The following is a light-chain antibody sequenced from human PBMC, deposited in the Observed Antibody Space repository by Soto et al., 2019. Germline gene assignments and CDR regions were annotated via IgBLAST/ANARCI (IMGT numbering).Light chain of an antibody. V-gene: IGLV2-14*01. Sequence: QSVLTQPASVSGSPGQSITISCTGSSSDIGGHNYVSWYQHHPGKAPKLMSYDVTDRPSGVSDRFSCSKSGNTASLTISGRQAEDEAEYYCTSSTASSTLVVFGTGTKVTVL. CDR3: TSSTASSTLVV. CDR1: SSDIGGHNY. CDR2: DVT. J-gene: IGLJ1*01.